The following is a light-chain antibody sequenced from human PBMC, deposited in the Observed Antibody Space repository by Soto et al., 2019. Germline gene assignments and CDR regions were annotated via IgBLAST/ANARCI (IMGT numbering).Light chain of an antibody. J-gene: IGKJ1*01. CDR1: QSIRTW. Sequence: QVTQVPSYLSASVGDSFTITFRASQSIRTWLAWYQQKPGSAPKLLIYKASTLDSGVPSRFSGNGSGTDFALTINNVQPEDCATYYCQQYNSYWTFGLGTKVDIK. V-gene: IGKV1-5*03. CDR3: QQYNSYWT. CDR2: KAS.